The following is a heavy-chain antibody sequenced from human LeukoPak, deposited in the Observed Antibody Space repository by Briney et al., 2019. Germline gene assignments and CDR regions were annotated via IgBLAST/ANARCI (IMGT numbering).Heavy chain of an antibody. D-gene: IGHD7-27*01. J-gene: IGHJ3*02. V-gene: IGHV3-30-3*01. CDR1: GFIFSSCA. CDR2: ISYGGSNK. CDR3: ARDYRPANWGSSAFDI. Sequence: GGSLRLSCAASGFIFSSCAMHWVRQAPGKGLEWVAVISYGGSNKYYADSVKGRFTISRDNSKNTLYLQMNSLRAEDTAVYYCARDYRPANWGSSAFDIWGQGTMVTV.